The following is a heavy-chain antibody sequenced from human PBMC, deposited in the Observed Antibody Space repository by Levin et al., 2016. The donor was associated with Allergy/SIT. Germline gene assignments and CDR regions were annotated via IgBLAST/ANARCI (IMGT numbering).Heavy chain of an antibody. V-gene: IGHV4-34*01. CDR2: INHSGST. D-gene: IGHD2-21*02. Sequence: SETLSLTCAVYGGSFSGYYWSWIRQPPGKGLEWIGEINHSGSTNYNPSLKSRVTISVDTSKNQFSLKLSSVTAADTAVYYCARTPGGDYYPYYYMDVWGKGTTVTVSS. CDR3: ARTPGGDYYPYYYMDV. CDR1: GGSFSGYY. J-gene: IGHJ6*03.